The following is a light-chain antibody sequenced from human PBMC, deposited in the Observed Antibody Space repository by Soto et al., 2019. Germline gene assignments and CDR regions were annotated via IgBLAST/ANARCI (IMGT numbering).Light chain of an antibody. Sequence: EIVLTQSPATLSLSPGEGVTLSCRASQSVGTNLAWYQQKPGQAPRLLILGASTSASGIPAKFSGSGSGTEITLSIGSMQSEDFAIYYCQQYDNWPPRWTFGQGTKVDIK. CDR3: QQYDNWPPRWT. CDR2: GAS. CDR1: QSVGTN. V-gene: IGKV3-15*01. J-gene: IGKJ2*02.